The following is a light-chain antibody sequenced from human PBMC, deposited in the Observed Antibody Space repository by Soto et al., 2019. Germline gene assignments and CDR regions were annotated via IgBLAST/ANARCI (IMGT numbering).Light chain of an antibody. J-gene: IGKJ2*01. Sequence: EIVMTQSPPSLTVTPGEPASSSCRSSQRLLHSNGNTFLDWYVQKPGQSPQLLIYLGSNRASGVPDRVSGSEAGTDFTLNISRVEAADVGVYYCMQALHTPYTFGQGTKLVIK. V-gene: IGKV2-28*01. CDR2: LGS. CDR1: QRLLHSNGNTF. CDR3: MQALHTPYT.